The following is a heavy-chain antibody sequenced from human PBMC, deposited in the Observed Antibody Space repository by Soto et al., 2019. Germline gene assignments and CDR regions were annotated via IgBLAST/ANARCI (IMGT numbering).Heavy chain of an antibody. D-gene: IGHD3-22*01. CDR2: ISGSGGST. Sequence: GGSLRLSCAASVFTFSSYAMSWVRQAPGKGLEWVSAISGSGGSTYYADSVKGRFTISRDNSKNTLYLQMNSLRAEDTAVYYCAKGAEGRRASSGYTMDVWGQGTTVTVSS. CDR3: AKGAEGRRASSGYTMDV. J-gene: IGHJ6*02. CDR1: VFTFSSYA. V-gene: IGHV3-23*01.